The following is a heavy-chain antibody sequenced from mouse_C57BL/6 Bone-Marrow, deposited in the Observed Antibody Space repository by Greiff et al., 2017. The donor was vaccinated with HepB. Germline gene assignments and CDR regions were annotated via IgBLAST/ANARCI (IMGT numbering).Heavy chain of an antibody. CDR1: GYTFTSYW. V-gene: IGHV1-55*01. CDR3: ARYGGLPYAMDY. D-gene: IGHD2-4*01. CDR2: IYPGSGST. J-gene: IGHJ4*01. Sequence: QVHVKQPGAELVKPGASVKMSCKASGYTFTSYWITWVKQRPAQGLEWIGDIYPGSGSTNYNEKFKSKATLTVDTSSSTAYMQLSSLTSEDSAVYYCARYGGLPYAMDYWGQGTSVTVSS.